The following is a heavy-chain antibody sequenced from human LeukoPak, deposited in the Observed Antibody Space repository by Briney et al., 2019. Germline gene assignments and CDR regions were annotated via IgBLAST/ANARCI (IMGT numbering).Heavy chain of an antibody. J-gene: IGHJ5*02. CDR2: MNPNSGNT. CDR3: ARLYCSSTSCYSP. V-gene: IGHV1-8*02. CDR1: GYTFTGYY. Sequence: GASVKVSCKASGYTFTGYYMHWVRQAPGQGLEWMGWMNPNSGNTGYAQKFQGRVTMTRNTSISTAYMELSSLRSEDTAVYYCARLYCSSTSCYSPWGQGTLVTVSS. D-gene: IGHD2-2*01.